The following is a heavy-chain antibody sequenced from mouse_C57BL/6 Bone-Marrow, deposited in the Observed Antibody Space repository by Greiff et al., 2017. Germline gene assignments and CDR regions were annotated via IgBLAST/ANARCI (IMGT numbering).Heavy chain of an antibody. CDR3: KIYYGYDPSWYCDV. CDR2: IYPGDSYT. D-gene: IGHD2-2*01. J-gene: IGHJ1*03. V-gene: IGHV1-5*01. Sequence: EVQLQESGTVLARPGASVKMSCKTSGYTFTSYWMHWVKQRPGQGLEWIGAIYPGDSYTSYNQKFKGTAKLTAVKSASTAYLELSSLTIEDSAVYYCKIYYGYDPSWYCDVWGTGTTVTVSS. CDR1: GYTFTSYW.